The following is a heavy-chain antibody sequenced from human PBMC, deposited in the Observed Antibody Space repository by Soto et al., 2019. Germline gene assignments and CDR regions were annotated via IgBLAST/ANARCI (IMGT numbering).Heavy chain of an antibody. V-gene: IGHV4-59*12. J-gene: IGHJ6*02. CDR2: IYYSGST. CDR3: ARVGFNWNDDYYGMDV. CDR1: GGSISNYY. Sequence: SESLSLTCTVSGGSISNYYWSWVRQPPGKGLECIGYIYYSGSTNYNPSLKSRVTMSVDTSKNQFSLKLSSVTAADTAVYYCARVGFNWNDDYYGMDVWGQGTTVTVSS. D-gene: IGHD1-20*01.